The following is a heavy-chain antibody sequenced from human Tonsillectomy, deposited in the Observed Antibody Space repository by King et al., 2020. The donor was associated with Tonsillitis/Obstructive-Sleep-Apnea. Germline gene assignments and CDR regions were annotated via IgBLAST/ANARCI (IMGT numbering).Heavy chain of an antibody. CDR2: SNVYNGNT. J-gene: IGHJ6*03. CDR3: ARGGTTASYYYMDV. CDR1: GYTFISYG. Sequence: VQLVESGAEVKKPGASVKVSCKASGYTFISYGISWVRQAPGQGLEWMGWSNVYNGNTNYAQKFQGRVIMTTDTSTSTAYMELRSLRSDDTAVYYCARGGTTASYYYMDVWGKGTTVTVSS. V-gene: IGHV1-18*01. D-gene: IGHD1-7*01.